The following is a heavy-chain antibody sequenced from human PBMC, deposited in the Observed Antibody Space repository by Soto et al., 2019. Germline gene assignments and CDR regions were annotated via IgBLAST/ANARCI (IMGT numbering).Heavy chain of an antibody. D-gene: IGHD3-3*01. Sequence: QLHLVQSGAVVKKPGASVTVSCSASGYPVTAYYMHWVRQAPGRGLEWMGGINPATGAAKSTQTFQGRITMTRDTCTSTVCMELSGLTSEDTTVFLFARGGGVGVAGSAAFDMWGQGTLVTVSS. CDR2: INPATGAA. J-gene: IGHJ3*02. V-gene: IGHV1-2*02. CDR3: ARGGGVGVAGSAAFDM. CDR1: GYPVTAYY.